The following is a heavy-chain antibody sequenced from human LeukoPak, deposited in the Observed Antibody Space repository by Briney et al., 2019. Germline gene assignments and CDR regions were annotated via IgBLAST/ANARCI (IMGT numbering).Heavy chain of an antibody. CDR1: GGSISSSSYY. CDR2: IYYSGRT. J-gene: IGHJ6*03. Sequence: PSGTLSLTCAVPGGSISSSSYYWGWIRQPPGKGLEWIGNIYYSGRTYYNPSLKSRVAISVDTSKNQFSLKLSSVTAADTAVYYCARIYYYYYYMDVWGKGTTVTVSS. V-gene: IGHV4-39*07. CDR3: ARIYYYYYYMDV.